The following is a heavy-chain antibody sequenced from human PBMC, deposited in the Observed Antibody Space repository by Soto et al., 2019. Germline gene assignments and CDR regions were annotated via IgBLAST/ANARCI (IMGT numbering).Heavy chain of an antibody. J-gene: IGHJ1*01. CDR2: ISGYNGNT. CDR1: GYTFTNYG. D-gene: IGHD6-13*01. Sequence: QVQLVQSGAEVKKPGASVKVSCKASGYTFTNYGIIWVRQAPGQGPEWMGWISGYNGNTKYAQTLQGRVTMTTDTSTSTAYMELRSLRSDDTAVYYCARGGSSWSAEYYQHWGQGTLVIVSS. V-gene: IGHV1-18*01. CDR3: ARGGSSWSAEYYQH.